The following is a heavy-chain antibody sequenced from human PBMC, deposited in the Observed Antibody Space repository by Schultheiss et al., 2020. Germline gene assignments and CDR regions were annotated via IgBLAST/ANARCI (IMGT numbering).Heavy chain of an antibody. CDR1: GFTVSSNY. V-gene: IGHV3-53*05. CDR3: AKVMIRHYYDSSGQHRDY. J-gene: IGHJ4*02. Sequence: GGSLRLSCAASGFTVSSNYMSWVRQAPGKGLEWVSVIYSGGSTYYADSVKGRFTISRDNSKNTLYLQMNSLRAEDTAVYYCAKVMIRHYYDSSGQHRDYWGQGTLVTVSS. CDR2: IYSGGST. D-gene: IGHD3-22*01.